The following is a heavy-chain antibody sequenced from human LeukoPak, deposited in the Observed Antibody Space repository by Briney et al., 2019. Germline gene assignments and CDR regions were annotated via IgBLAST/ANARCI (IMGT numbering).Heavy chain of an antibody. V-gene: IGHV1-18*01. D-gene: IGHD3-10*01. CDR3: AKDSGVYYGSGSYYDY. CDR1: GYTFTSYG. Sequence: ASVKVSCKASGYTFTSYGISWVRQAPGQGLEWMGWISAYNGNTNYAQKLQGRVTMTTDTSTSTAYMELRSLRAEDTAVYYCAKDSGVYYGSGSYYDYWGQGTLVTVSS. J-gene: IGHJ4*02. CDR2: ISAYNGNT.